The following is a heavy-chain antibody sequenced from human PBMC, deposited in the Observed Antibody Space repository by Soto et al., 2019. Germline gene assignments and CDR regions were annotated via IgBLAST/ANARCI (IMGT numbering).Heavy chain of an antibody. V-gene: IGHV3-30*18. CDR3: AKGEYLYDSRGALDP. J-gene: IGHJ5*02. CDR2: TSYDGSKR. CDR1: GFTFSTYA. D-gene: IGHD3-22*01. Sequence: QVQMVESGGGVVHPGRSLRLSCVASGFTFSTYAIHWVRQAPGKGLEWVAVTSYDGSKRYYADSVVGRFTISRDNSKNTVDLQMNSLRAEDTAIYYCAKGEYLYDSRGALDPWGQGTLVTVSS.